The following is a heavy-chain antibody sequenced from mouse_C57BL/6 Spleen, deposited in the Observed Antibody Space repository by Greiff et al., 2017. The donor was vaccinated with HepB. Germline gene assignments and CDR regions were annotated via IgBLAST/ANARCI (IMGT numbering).Heavy chain of an antibody. CDR1: GYSITSGYY. D-gene: IGHD1-1*01. Sequence: EVQLQESGPGLVKPSQSLSLTCSVTGYSITSGYYWNWIRQFPGNKLEWMGYISYDGSNNYNPSLQNRISITRDTSKNQFFLKLNSVTTEDTATYYCARGGITTVVRFDYWGQGTTLTVAS. CDR3: ARGGITTVVRFDY. J-gene: IGHJ2*01. V-gene: IGHV3-6*01. CDR2: ISYDGSN.